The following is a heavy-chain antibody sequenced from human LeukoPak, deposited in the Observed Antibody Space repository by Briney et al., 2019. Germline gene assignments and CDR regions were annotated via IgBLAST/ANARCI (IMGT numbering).Heavy chain of an antibody. CDR3: VRRVRYFGQNDY. V-gene: IGHV4-59*08. Sequence: PSETLSLTCTVSGASMSDYYWSWIRQPPGKGLEWIGYIYYTWSTNYNPSLKSRVTMSVDTSKNQISLKLSSVTAADSAVYYCVRRVRYFGQNDYWGQGTLVTVSS. J-gene: IGHJ4*02. D-gene: IGHD3-9*01. CDR1: GASMSDYY. CDR2: IYYTWST.